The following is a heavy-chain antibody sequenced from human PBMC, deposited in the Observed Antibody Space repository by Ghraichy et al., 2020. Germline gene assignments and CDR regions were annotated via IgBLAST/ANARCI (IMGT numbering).Heavy chain of an antibody. J-gene: IGHJ4*02. D-gene: IGHD2-15*01. CDR1: GYSFTGSF. CDR2: INPNSGGT. CDR3: ARDYGTGGSYFFDY. V-gene: IGHV1-2*02. Sequence: ASVKVSCKASGYSFTGSFIHWVRQAPGQGLEWMGWINPNSGGTNFVQKFQGRVTMTRDTSISTAYMEVSRLRSDDTAVYYCARDYGTGGSYFFDYWGQGTLVTVSS.